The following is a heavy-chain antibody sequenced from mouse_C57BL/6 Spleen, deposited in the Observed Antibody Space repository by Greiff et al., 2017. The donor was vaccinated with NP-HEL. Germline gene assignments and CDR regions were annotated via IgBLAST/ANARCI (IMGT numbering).Heavy chain of an antibody. J-gene: IGHJ4*01. V-gene: IGHV1-69*01. D-gene: IGHD2-3*01. CDR2: IDPSDSYT. CDR1: GYTFTSYW. CDR3: AREVVYDDSLRDYAMDY. Sequence: QVQLQQPGAELVMPGASVKLSCKASGYTFTSYWMHWVKQRPGQGLEWIGEIDPSDSYTNYNEKFKGKSTLTVDKSSSTAYMQLSSLTSEDSAVYYGAREVVYDDSLRDYAMDYWGQGTSVTVSS.